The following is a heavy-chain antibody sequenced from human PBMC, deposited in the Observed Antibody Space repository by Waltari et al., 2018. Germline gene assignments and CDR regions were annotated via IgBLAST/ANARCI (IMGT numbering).Heavy chain of an antibody. J-gene: IGHJ4*02. CDR1: GYSISSGYY. V-gene: IGHV4-38-2*01. D-gene: IGHD6-19*01. CDR3: ARGVPSYLIAVAGTGLYYFDY. CDR2: IYHSGST. Sequence: QVQLQESGPGLVKPSETLSLTCAVSGYSISSGYYWGWIRQPPGKGREWIGSIYHSGSTYYNPSLKSRVTISVDTSKNQFSLKLSSVTAADTAVYYCARGVPSYLIAVAGTGLYYFDYWGQGTLVTVSS.